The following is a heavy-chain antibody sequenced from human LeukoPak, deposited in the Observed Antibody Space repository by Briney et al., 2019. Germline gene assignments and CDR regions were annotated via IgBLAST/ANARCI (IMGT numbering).Heavy chain of an antibody. CDR2: IYPGDSDT. V-gene: IGHV5-51*01. J-gene: IGHJ3*02. Sequence: GESLKISCKGSGYSFTSYWIGWVRQMPGKGLEWMGIIYPGDSDTRYSPSFQGQVTISADKSISTAYLQWSSLKASDTAMYYCGRSVTPPDSAFDIWGQGTMVTVSS. D-gene: IGHD1-14*01. CDR1: GYSFTSYW. CDR3: GRSVTPPDSAFDI.